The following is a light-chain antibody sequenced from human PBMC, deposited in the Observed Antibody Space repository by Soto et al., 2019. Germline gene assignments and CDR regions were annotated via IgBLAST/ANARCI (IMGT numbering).Light chain of an antibody. J-gene: IGKJ1*01. V-gene: IGKV1-5*01. CDR1: QSISSW. CDR2: DAS. Sequence: DIQMTQSPSTLSASGGDRVTITFLDSQSISSWLAWYQQKRGKAPKLLIYDASSLESGVPSWFSGRGSGTEFTLTSSGLQPDDCATYYCQQYNSYWTFGQGTKVDIK. CDR3: QQYNSYWT.